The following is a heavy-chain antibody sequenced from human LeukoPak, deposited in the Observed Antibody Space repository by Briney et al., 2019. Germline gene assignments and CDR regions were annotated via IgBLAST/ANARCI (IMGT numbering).Heavy chain of an antibody. J-gene: IGHJ4*02. CDR1: GFTFSSYA. D-gene: IGHD6-13*01. CDR2: ISGSGGST. CDR3: AKDVAGLAAAGTVFDY. Sequence: GGSLRLSCAASGFTFSSYAMSWVRQAPGKGLEWVSAISGSGGSTYYADSVKGRFTISRDNAKNSLYLQMNSLRAEDTALYYCAKDVAGLAAAGTVFDYWGQGTLVTVSS. V-gene: IGHV3-23*01.